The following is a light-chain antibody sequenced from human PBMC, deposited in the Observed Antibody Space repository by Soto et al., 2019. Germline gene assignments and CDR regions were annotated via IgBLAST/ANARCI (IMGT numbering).Light chain of an antibody. CDR3: LQYKNWPPLT. CDR1: QSVSSN. J-gene: IGKJ1*01. V-gene: IGKV3-15*01. Sequence: EIVMTQSPATLSVSTGERATLSCRASQSVSSNLAWYQQKPGQAPRLLIYGASTRATGIPATFSGSGSGTEFTLTISSLQSEDCAVYYCLQYKNWPPLTFGQGTKVEIK. CDR2: GAS.